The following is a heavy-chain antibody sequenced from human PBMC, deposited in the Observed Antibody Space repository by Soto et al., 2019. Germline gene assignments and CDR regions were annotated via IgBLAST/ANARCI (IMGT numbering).Heavy chain of an antibody. CDR3: AKDMLAAAGTLDLDY. J-gene: IGHJ4*02. D-gene: IGHD6-13*01. CDR1: GFTFDDYA. Sequence: GGSLRLSCAASGFTFDDYAMHWVRQAPGKGLEWVSLISWDGGSTYYADSVKGRFTISRDNSKNSLYLQMNSLRAEDTALYYCAKDMLAAAGTLDLDYWGQGTLVTVSS. V-gene: IGHV3-43D*03. CDR2: ISWDGGST.